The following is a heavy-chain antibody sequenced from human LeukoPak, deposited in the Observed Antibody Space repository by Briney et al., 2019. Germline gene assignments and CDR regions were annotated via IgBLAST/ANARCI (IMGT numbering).Heavy chain of an antibody. Sequence: GGSLRPSCVASGPTFSDYSMTWVRQAPGKGLFWVSGISAGGGSTYYADSVKGRFTISRDNSRNTLYLQMSSLRAEDTAVYYCAKDAAGPEYWGQGTLVTVSS. V-gene: IGHV3-23*01. CDR3: AKDAAGPEY. J-gene: IGHJ4*02. CDR2: ISAGGGST. CDR1: GPTFSDYS. D-gene: IGHD6-13*01.